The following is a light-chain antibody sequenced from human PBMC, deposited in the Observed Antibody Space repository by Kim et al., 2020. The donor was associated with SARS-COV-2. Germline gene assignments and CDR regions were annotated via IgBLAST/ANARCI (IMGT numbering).Light chain of an antibody. Sequence: VAPGKTARIICGGNNIGSKSVHWYQQKPGQAPVLVIYYDSDWPSGIPERFSGSNSGNTATLTISRVEAGDEADYYCQVWDSSSDWVFGGGTQLTVL. CDR3: QVWDSSSDWV. CDR2: YDS. CDR1: NIGSKS. V-gene: IGLV3-21*04. J-gene: IGLJ3*02.